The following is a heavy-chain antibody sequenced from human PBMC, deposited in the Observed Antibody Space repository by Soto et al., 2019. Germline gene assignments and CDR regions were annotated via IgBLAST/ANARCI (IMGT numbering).Heavy chain of an antibody. CDR1: GDSIKKSDSY. CDR3: VRHQLLVWPAQFDL. CDR2: IYYSGTT. D-gene: IGHD3-3*01. V-gene: IGHV4-39*01. Sequence: QLQLRESGPGVVKPSETLSLTCSVSGDSIKKSDSYWGWVRQPPGKGLEWIASIYYSGTTYYNPSLKSRVSISIDTSESHFSLKLTSGTAADTAVYCCVRHQLLVWPAQFDLWGQGALITVSS. J-gene: IGHJ5*02.